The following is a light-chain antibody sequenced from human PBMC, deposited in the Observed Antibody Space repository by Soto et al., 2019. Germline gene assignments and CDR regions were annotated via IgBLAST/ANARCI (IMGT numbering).Light chain of an antibody. CDR1: QSISSY. CDR3: QQSYSTPIT. Sequence: IQMTQSPSSLSASVGDRVTITCGASQSISSYLNWYQQKPGKAPKLLIYAASSLQSGVPSRFSGRGSGTEFTLTISSLQPDDFATYYCQQSYSTPITFGQGTRLEIK. V-gene: IGKV1-39*01. J-gene: IGKJ5*01. CDR2: AAS.